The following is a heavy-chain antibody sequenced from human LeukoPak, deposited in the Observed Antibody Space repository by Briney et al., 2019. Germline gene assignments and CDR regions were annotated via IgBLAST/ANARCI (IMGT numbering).Heavy chain of an antibody. CDR2: ISYDGSNK. J-gene: IGHJ5*02. CDR1: GFTFSSYG. Sequence: PGGSLRLSCAASGFTFSSYGMHWVRQAPGKGLEWVAVISYDGSNKYYADSVKGRFAISRDNSKNTLYLQMNSLRAEDTAVYYCAKVVGASVNWFDPWGQGTLVTVSS. V-gene: IGHV3-30*18. CDR3: AKVVGASVNWFDP. D-gene: IGHD1-26*01.